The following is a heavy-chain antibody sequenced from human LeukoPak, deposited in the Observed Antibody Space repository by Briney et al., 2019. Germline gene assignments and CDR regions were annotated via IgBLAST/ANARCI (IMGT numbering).Heavy chain of an antibody. CDR2: INHSGST. D-gene: IGHD6-13*01. J-gene: IGHJ6*03. CDR1: GFTFSNAW. Sequence: PGGSLRLSCAASGFTFSNAWMSWVRQPPGKGLEWVGVINHSGSTNYNPSLKSRVTMSVDTSKNQFSLKLSSVTAADTAVYYCARPFQHYSSSWPYYYYYYMDVWGKGTTVTVSS. V-gene: IGHV4-34*01. CDR3: ARPFQHYSSSWPYYYYYYMDV.